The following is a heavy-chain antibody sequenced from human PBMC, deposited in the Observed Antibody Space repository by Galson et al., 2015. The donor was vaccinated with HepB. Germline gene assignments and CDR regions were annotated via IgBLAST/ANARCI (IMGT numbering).Heavy chain of an antibody. D-gene: IGHD5-12*01. Sequence: SETLSLTCTVSGGSISSSSYYWGWIRQPPGKGLEWIGSIYYSGSTYYNPSLKSRVTISVDTSKNQFSLKLSSVTAADTAVYYCARHGGMVATHWGQGTLVTVSS. J-gene: IGHJ4*02. CDR3: ARHGGMVATH. CDR1: GGSISSSSYY. CDR2: IYYSGST. V-gene: IGHV4-39*01.